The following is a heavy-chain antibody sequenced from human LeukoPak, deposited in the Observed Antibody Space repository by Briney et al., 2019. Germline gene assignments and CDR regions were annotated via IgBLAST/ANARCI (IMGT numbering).Heavy chain of an antibody. Sequence: SETLSLTCAVYGGSFSGYYWSWIRRPPGKWLEWIGEINHSGSTNYNPSLKSRVTISVDTSKNQFSLKLSSVTAADTAVYYCARSRNWIRLALLMDVWGKGPTVTVSS. V-gene: IGHV4-34*01. CDR1: GGSFSGYY. J-gene: IGHJ6*03. CDR2: INHSGST. CDR3: ARSRNWIRLALLMDV. D-gene: IGHD1-1*01.